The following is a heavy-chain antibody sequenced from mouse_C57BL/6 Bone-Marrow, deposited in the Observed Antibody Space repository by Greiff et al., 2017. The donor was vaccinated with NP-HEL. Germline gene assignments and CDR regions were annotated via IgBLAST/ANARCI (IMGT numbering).Heavy chain of an antibody. Sequence: QVQLKESGPELVKPGASVKISCKASGYAFSSSWMNWVKQRPGKGLEWIGRIYPGDGDTNYNGKFKGKATLTADKSSSTAYMQLSSLTSEDSAVYYCARARGGGFDYWGQGTTLTVSS. CDR1: GYAFSSSW. V-gene: IGHV1-82*01. J-gene: IGHJ2*01. CDR2: IYPGDGDT. CDR3: ARARGGGFDY.